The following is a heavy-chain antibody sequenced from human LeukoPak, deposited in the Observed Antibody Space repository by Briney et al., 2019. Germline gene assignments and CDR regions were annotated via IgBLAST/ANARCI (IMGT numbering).Heavy chain of an antibody. CDR3: ARGYCSRTICYYYYGMDV. D-gene: IGHD2-2*01. Sequence: ASVKVSCKASGYNFINFYIHWVRQATGEGLEWMGWMNPNSGNTGYAQKFQGRVTMTRNTSTSTAYMELSSLRSEDTAVYYCARGYCSRTICYYYYGMDVWGQGTTVTVSS. V-gene: IGHV1-8*02. J-gene: IGHJ6*02. CDR2: MNPNSGNT. CDR1: GYNFINFY.